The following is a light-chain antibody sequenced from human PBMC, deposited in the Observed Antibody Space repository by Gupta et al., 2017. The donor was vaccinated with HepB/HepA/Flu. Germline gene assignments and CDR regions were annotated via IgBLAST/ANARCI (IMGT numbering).Light chain of an antibody. Sequence: QSVLPPSTSVSGTPGQRVTLSCSGSSSNVGRNNVNWYQQLPGAAPKLLIYYNDERPSGVPDRISGSKSGTSASLAISGLQSEDEADYYCAAWDTSLNVVVFGGGTKLTVL. CDR3: AAWDTSLNVVV. J-gene: IGLJ2*01. V-gene: IGLV1-44*01. CDR1: SSNVGRNN. CDR2: YND.